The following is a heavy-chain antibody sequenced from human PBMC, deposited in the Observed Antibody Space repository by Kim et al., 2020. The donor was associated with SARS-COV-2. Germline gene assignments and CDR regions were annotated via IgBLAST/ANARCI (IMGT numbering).Heavy chain of an antibody. V-gene: IGHV3-23*01. Sequence: GGSLRLSCAASGFTFSSYAMSWVRQAPGKGLEWVSAISGSGGSTYYADSVKGRFTISRDNSKNTLYLQMNSLRAEDTAVYYCAKDRRSGPPGSYNSFDPWGQGTLVTVSS. CDR1: GFTFSSYA. CDR3: AKDRRSGPPGSYNSFDP. CDR2: ISGSGGST. J-gene: IGHJ5*02. D-gene: IGHD3-10*01.